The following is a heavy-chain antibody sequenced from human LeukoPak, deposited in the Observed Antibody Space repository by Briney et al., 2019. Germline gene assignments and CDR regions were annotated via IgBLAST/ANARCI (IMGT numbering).Heavy chain of an antibody. Sequence: SETLSLTCTVSGGSISSYYWSWIRQPAGKGLEWIGRIDTSGSTNYNPSLKSRVTMSVDASKNQFSLKLSSVTAADTAVYYCARDRRDSSSWYDFGDAFDIWGQETMVTVSS. J-gene: IGHJ3*02. CDR1: GGSISSYY. V-gene: IGHV4-4*07. D-gene: IGHD6-13*01. CDR3: ARDRRDSSSWYDFGDAFDI. CDR2: IDTSGST.